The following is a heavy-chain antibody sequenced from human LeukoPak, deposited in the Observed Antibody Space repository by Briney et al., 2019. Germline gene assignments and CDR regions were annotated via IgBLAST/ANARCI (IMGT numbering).Heavy chain of an antibody. Sequence: QAGGSLRLSCAASGFTFSSYAMSWVRQAPGKGLEWVSDISGGGGRTYYADSVKGRFTISRDNAKNTLYLQMNSLRAEDTAVYDCAREAGARGVISAFYYYYMDVWGKGTTVTVPS. J-gene: IGHJ6*03. D-gene: IGHD3-10*01. V-gene: IGHV3-23*01. CDR2: ISGGGGRT. CDR3: AREAGARGVISAFYYYYMDV. CDR1: GFTFSSYA.